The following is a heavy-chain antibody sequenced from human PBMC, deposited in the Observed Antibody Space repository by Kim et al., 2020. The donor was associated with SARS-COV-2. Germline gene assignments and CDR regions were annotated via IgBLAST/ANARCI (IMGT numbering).Heavy chain of an antibody. CDR3: ARRVAAVVAATILYFDY. D-gene: IGHD2-15*01. Sequence: AKGRFTISRDNSKNTLYLQMNSLGAEDTAVYYCARRVAAVVAATILYFDYWGQGTLVTVSS. V-gene: IGHV3-23*01. J-gene: IGHJ4*02.